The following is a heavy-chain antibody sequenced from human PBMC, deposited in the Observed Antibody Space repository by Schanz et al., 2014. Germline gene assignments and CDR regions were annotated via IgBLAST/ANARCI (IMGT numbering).Heavy chain of an antibody. CDR1: GITFSRHA. V-gene: IGHV3-23*04. Sequence: EVHLVESGGGLVQPGGSLRLSCAASGITFSRHAMSWVRQAPGKGLEWVSAISGSGDNTFYADSVKGRFTISRDNSKNTLYLQMNSLRSEDTAVYYCARGGRLRFHWFFDLWGRGTLVTVSS. CDR3: ARGGRLRFHWFFDL. D-gene: IGHD1-26*01. J-gene: IGHJ2*01. CDR2: ISGSGDNT.